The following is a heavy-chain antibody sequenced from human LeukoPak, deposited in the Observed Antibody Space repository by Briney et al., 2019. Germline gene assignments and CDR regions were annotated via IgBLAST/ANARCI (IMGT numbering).Heavy chain of an antibody. J-gene: IGHJ4*02. V-gene: IGHV3-48*03. CDR1: GFSFSSYP. CDR3: ARSGTRYCSSTSCYYY. CDR2: ISSDGNTE. Sequence: PGGSLRLSCAASGFSFSSYPMNWVRQAPGKGLEWLSHISSDGNTEYHADAPRGRFALSRDNAKNSLFLQINSLRVEDTAVYYCARSGTRYCSSTSCYYYWGQGTLVTVSS. D-gene: IGHD2-2*01.